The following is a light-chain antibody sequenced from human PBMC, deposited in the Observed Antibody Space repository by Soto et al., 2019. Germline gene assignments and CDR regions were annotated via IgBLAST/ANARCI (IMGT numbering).Light chain of an antibody. CDR1: QYINTR. CDR3: HQRQSWPRT. J-gene: IGKJ1*01. CDR2: QTS. V-gene: IGKV3-11*01. Sequence: EIVLTQPPATLSSFPGDRFTLSCRASQYINTRLAWYQHRPGQXHRXXIYQTSIRAAGIPARFSASGSGTDLTITISDVQPEDFELYDCHQRQSWPRTFGQGTKVDIK.